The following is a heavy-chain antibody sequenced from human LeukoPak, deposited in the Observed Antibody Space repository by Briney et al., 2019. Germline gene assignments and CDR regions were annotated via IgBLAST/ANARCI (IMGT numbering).Heavy chain of an antibody. V-gene: IGHV3-23*01. CDR3: AKDLSSGTYYYFDY. D-gene: IGHD6-13*01. CDR2: ISGSGGST. CDR1: GFTFSSYA. J-gene: IGHJ4*02. Sequence: PGKSLRLSCAASGFTFSSYAMSWVRQAPGKGLEWVSAISGSGGSTYYADSVKGRFTISRDNSKNTLYLQMNSLRAEDTAVYYCAKDLSSGTYYYFDYWGQGTLVTVSS.